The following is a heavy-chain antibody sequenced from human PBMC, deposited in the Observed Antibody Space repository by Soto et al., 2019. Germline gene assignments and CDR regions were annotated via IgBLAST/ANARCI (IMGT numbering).Heavy chain of an antibody. Sequence: AASVKVSCKASGYTFTSYDINWVRQATGQGLEWMGWMNPNGGNTGYAQKFQGRVTMTRNTSISTAYMELSSLRSEDTAVYYCARGSRDSSDFDYWGQGTLVTVSS. CDR2: MNPNGGNT. CDR1: GYTFTSYD. CDR3: ARGSRDSSDFDY. D-gene: IGHD3-22*01. J-gene: IGHJ4*02. V-gene: IGHV1-8*01.